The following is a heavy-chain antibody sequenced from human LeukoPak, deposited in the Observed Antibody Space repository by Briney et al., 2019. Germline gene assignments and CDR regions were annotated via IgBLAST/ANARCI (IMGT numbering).Heavy chain of an antibody. CDR3: ASRYCSGGSCYEDYFDY. CDR1: GYTFTSYD. J-gene: IGHJ4*02. Sequence: ASVKVSCKASGYTFTSYDINWVRQATGQGLEWMGWMNPNSGNTGYAQKFQGRVTMTRNTSISTAYMELSSLRSEDTAVYYCASRYCSGGSCYEDYFDYWGQGTLVTVSS. CDR2: MNPNSGNT. D-gene: IGHD2-15*01. V-gene: IGHV1-8*01.